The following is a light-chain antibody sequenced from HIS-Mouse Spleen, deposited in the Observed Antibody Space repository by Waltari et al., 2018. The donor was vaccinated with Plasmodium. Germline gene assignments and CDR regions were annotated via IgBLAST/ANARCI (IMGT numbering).Light chain of an antibody. V-gene: IGLV3-1*01. J-gene: IGLJ2*01. CDR1: KLWDKY. CDR2: QDS. CDR3: QAWDSSTVV. Sequence: SYELTQPPSVSVSPGQTASITCPGDKLWDKYACLYQQHQGQSPVLVIYQDSKRPSGIPERFSGSNAGNTATLTIRGTQAMDEADYYCQAWDSSTVVFGGGTKLTVL.